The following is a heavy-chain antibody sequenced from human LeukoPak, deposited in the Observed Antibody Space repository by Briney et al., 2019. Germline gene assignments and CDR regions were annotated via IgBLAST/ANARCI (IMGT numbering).Heavy chain of an antibody. V-gene: IGHV4-34*01. CDR3: ASSMMEAFDI. J-gene: IGHJ3*02. Sequence: KPSETLSLTCAVYGGSFSGYYWSWIRQPPGKGLEWIGEINHSGSTDYNPSLKSRVTISVDTSKNQFSLKLSSVTAADTAVYYCASSMMEAFDIRGQGTMVTVSS. CDR2: INHSGST. D-gene: IGHD2/OR15-2a*01. CDR1: GGSFSGYY.